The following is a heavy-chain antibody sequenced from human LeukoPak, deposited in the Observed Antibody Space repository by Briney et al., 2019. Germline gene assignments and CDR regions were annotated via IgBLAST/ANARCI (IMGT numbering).Heavy chain of an antibody. CDR3: ARDIELGWFDP. D-gene: IGHD6-6*01. CDR2: ISSSSSTI. CDR1: GFTFSSYS. Sequence: GGLRLSCAASGFTFSSYSMNWVRQAPGKGLEGVSYISSSSSTIYYADSVKGRFTISRDNAKNSLYLQMNSLRAEDTTVYYCARDIELGWFDPWGQGTLVTVSS. V-gene: IGHV3-48*01. J-gene: IGHJ5*02.